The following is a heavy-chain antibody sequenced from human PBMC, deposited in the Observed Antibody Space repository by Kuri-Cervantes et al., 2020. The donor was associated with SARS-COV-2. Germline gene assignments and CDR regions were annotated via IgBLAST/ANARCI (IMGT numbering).Heavy chain of an antibody. CDR2: INRDGSST. V-gene: IGHV3-74*01. Sequence: GESLKISCAASGFQFDDYAMHWVRQPPGKGLVWVSRINRDGSSTSYADSVKGRFTISRDNAKNTLYLQMNSLRAGDTAVYYCAREFVPGDFDLWGRGTLATVSS. J-gene: IGHJ2*01. D-gene: IGHD3-10*01. CDR1: GFQFDDYA. CDR3: AREFVPGDFDL.